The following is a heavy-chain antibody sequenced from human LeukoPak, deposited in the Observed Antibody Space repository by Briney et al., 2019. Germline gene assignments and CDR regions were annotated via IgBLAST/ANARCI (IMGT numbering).Heavy chain of an antibody. CDR2: INPNSGGT. V-gene: IGHV1-2*02. CDR3: ARDYCSSTSCYKVEADY. Sequence: ASVKVSCKASGYTFAGYYMHWVRQAPGQGLEWTGWINPNSGGTNYAQKFQGRVTMTRDTSISTAYMELSRLRSDDTAVYYCARDYCSSTSCYKVEADYWGQGTLVTVSS. D-gene: IGHD2-2*02. CDR1: GYTFAGYY. J-gene: IGHJ4*02.